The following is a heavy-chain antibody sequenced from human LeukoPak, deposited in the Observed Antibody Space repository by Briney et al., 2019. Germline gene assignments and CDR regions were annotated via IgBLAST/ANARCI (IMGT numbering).Heavy chain of an antibody. CDR2: IYHSGST. Sequence: SGTLSLTCAVSGGSISSSNWWSWVRQPPGKGLEWIGEIYHSGSTNYNPSLKSRVTISVDKSKNQISLKLSSVTAADTAVYYCATLTGGDDAFDIWGQGTMVTASS. CDR1: GGSISSSNW. CDR3: ATLTGGDDAFDI. V-gene: IGHV4-4*02. D-gene: IGHD4-23*01. J-gene: IGHJ3*02.